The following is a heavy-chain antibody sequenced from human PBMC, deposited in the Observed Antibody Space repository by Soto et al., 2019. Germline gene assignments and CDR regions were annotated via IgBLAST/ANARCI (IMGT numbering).Heavy chain of an antibody. D-gene: IGHD3-3*01. Sequence: AKTWFLACSVSAGSISSYYWSWIRQPPGKGLEGNGYIYYSWSTNPNPTPKSRVTISVDTSKKQYSLKLSSVTAADTAVYSFARVNDFWTGYYSTNWFDPWGQGTLVTVSS. CDR2: IYYSWST. CDR3: ARVNDFWTGYYSTNWFDP. CDR1: AGSISSYY. J-gene: IGHJ5*02. V-gene: IGHV4-59*01.